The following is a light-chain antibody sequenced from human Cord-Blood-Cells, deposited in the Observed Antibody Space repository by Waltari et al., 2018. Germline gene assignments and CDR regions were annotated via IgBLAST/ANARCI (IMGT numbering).Light chain of an antibody. Sequence: QSALTQPASVSGSPGQSITISCTGTSSDVGSYTLLSWYQKHPGKAPKLMIYECSKRPSGVSNRFSGSKSGNTASLTISGLQAEDEADYYCCSYAGSSTPWVFGGGTKLTVL. J-gene: IGLJ3*02. CDR3: CSYAGSSTPWV. CDR2: ECS. V-gene: IGLV2-23*01. CDR1: SSDVGSYTL.